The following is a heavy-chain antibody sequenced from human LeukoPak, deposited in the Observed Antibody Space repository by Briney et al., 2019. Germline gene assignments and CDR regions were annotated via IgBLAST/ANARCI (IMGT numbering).Heavy chain of an antibody. V-gene: IGHV4-34*01. Sequence: SETLSLTCAVYGVSFSGYYWSWIRQPPGKGLEWIGEINHSGSTNYNPSLKSRVTISVDTSKNQFSLKLSSVTAADTAVYYCARAPDCSSTSCHGFFDYWGQGILVTVSS. CDR2: INHSGST. CDR3: ARAPDCSSTSCHGFFDY. CDR1: GVSFSGYY. D-gene: IGHD2-2*01. J-gene: IGHJ4*02.